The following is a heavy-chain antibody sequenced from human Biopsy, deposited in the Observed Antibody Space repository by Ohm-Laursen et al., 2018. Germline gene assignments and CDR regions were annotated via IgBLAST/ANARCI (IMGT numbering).Heavy chain of an antibody. V-gene: IGHV4-59*01. CDR2: IYYSGGT. CDR3: ARATNSTGWPYYYFYGMDV. CDR1: GGSISSDY. J-gene: IGHJ6*02. Sequence: TLSLTCTVSGGSISSDYWSWIRQTPGKGLEWIGYIYYSGGTNYNPSLKSRVTISVDTPKNQFSLRLNSVTAADTAVYYCARATNSTGWPYYYFYGMDVWGQGTTVTVS. D-gene: IGHD2/OR15-2a*01.